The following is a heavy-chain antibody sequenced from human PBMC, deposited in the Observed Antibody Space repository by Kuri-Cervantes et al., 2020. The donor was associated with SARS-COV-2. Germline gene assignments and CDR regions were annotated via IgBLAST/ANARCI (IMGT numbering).Heavy chain of an antibody. J-gene: IGHJ4*02. CDR1: GFSFSSYS. CDR2: ISSSSSYI. D-gene: IGHD5-18*01. CDR3: AREDSYGYGDY. V-gene: IGHV3-21*01. Sequence: GESLKISCAASGFSFSSYSMNWVRQAPGKGLEWVSSISSSSSYIYYADSVKGRFTIFRDNAKNSLYLQMNSLRAEDTAVYYCAREDSYGYGDYWGQGTLVTVSS.